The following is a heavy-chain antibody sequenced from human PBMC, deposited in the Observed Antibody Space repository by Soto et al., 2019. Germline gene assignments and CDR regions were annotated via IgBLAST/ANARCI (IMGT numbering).Heavy chain of an antibody. Sequence: EVQLVESRGGLVKPGGSLRLSCAASGFTFSNAWMNWVRQAPGKGLEWVGRIKSKTDGGTTDYAAPVKSRFTISRDDSKNTLYLQMNSLKTEDTAVYYCTTDKPYGSGWFSWGQGTLVTVSS. CDR1: GFTFSNAW. CDR3: TTDKPYGSGWFS. V-gene: IGHV3-15*07. D-gene: IGHD6-19*01. J-gene: IGHJ4*02. CDR2: IKSKTDGGTT.